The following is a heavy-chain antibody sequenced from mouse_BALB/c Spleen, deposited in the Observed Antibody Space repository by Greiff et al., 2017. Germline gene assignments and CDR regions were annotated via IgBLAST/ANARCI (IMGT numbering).Heavy chain of an antibody. J-gene: IGHJ2*01. Sequence: EVKVEESGGGLVQPGGSMKLSCVASGFTFSNYWMNWVRQSPEKGLEWVAELRLKSNNYATHYAESVKGRFTISRDDSKSSVYLQMNNLRAEDTGIYYCTREDYDEYYFDYWGQGTTLTVSS. V-gene: IGHV6-6*02. CDR1: GFTFSNYW. D-gene: IGHD2-4*01. CDR2: LRLKSNNYAT. CDR3: TREDYDEYYFDY.